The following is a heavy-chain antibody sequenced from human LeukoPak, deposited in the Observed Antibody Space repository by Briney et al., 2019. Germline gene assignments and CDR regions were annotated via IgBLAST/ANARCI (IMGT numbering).Heavy chain of an antibody. J-gene: IGHJ4*02. Sequence: GGSLRLSCAASGFTFNIYAMSWVRQAPGKGLEWVSTIIGSGAATYYADSVKGRFTISRDNSKNTLYVQMNSLRAEDTAVYYCAKQPCSGGSCYSGLADYWGQGTLVTVSS. V-gene: IGHV3-23*01. D-gene: IGHD2-15*01. CDR3: AKQPCSGGSCYSGLADY. CDR1: GFTFNIYA. CDR2: IIGSGAAT.